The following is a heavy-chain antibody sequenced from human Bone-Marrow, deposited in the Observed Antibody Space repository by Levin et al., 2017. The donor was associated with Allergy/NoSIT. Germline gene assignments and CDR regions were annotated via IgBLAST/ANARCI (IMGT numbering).Heavy chain of an antibody. CDR1: GGTFSSYA. Sequence: SVKVSCKASGGTFSSYAISWVRQAPGQGLEWMGGIIPIFGTANYAQKFQGRVTITADESTSTAYMELSSLRSEDTAVYYCASPGPDQLLFRPAYYYYGMDVWGQGTTVTVSS. CDR3: ASPGPDQLLFRPAYYYYGMDV. J-gene: IGHJ6*02. D-gene: IGHD2-2*01. V-gene: IGHV1-69*13. CDR2: IIPIFGTA.